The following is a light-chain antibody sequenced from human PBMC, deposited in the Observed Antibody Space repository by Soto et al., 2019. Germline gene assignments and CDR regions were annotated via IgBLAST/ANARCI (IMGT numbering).Light chain of an antibody. Sequence: EIVVTQSPATLSLSPGERATLSCRASQSVSSNLAWYQQKPGQAPRLLIYGASTRATGIPARFSGSGSGTEFTLTISSLQSEDFAVYYCQQYNNWPLTFGGGTKVDIK. CDR3: QQYNNWPLT. J-gene: IGKJ4*01. CDR2: GAS. CDR1: QSVSSN. V-gene: IGKV3D-15*01.